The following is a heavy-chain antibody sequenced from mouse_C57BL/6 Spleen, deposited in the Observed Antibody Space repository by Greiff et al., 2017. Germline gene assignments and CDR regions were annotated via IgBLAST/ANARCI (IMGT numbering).Heavy chain of an antibody. V-gene: IGHV1-72*01. CDR2: IDPNSGGT. J-gene: IGHJ4*01. CDR1: GYTFTSYW. Sequence: QVQLQQPGAELVKPGASVKLSCKASGYTFTSYWMHWVKQRPGRGLEWVGRIDPNSGGTKYNEKFKSKATLTVDKPSSTAYMQLSSLTSEDSAVYYGTRPIYYDYDGEYYAMDYWGQGTSVTVSS. D-gene: IGHD2-4*01. CDR3: TRPIYYDYDGEYYAMDY.